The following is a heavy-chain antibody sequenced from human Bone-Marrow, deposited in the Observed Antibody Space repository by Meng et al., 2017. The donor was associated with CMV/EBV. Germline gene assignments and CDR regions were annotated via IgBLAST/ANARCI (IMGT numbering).Heavy chain of an antibody. CDR2: INWNGGRT. Sequence: GGSLSLSCVASRFTFDDYGMSWVRQAPGKGLEWVSGINWNGGRTGYADSVKGRFTISRDNAKNSLYLQMNSLRAEDTALYHCARIGYCSRTGCYTGWFDPWGQGTLVTVPS. V-gene: IGHV3-20*01. CDR1: RFTFDDYG. D-gene: IGHD2-2*02. J-gene: IGHJ5*02. CDR3: ARIGYCSRTGCYTGWFDP.